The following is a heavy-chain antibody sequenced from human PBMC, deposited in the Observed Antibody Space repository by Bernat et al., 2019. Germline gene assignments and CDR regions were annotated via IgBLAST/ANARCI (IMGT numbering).Heavy chain of an antibody. V-gene: IGHV3-23*01. CDR2: ISGRGENP. CDR3: AIRAGSNNGWFDS. D-gene: IGHD1-14*01. Sequence: EVQLLESGGGLVQPGGSLRLSCAASGFTFSSHAMSWVRQAPGRGLEWVSAISGRGENPYSADSVKGRFTISRDNSKNMLYRQVSSLRAEDTAVYYCAIRAGSNNGWFDSWGQGTLVTVSS. CDR1: GFTFSSHA. J-gene: IGHJ5*01.